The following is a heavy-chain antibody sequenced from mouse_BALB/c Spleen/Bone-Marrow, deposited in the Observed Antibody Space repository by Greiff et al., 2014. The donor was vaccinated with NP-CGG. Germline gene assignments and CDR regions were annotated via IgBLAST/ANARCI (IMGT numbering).Heavy chain of an antibody. CDR1: GFTFSDYY. V-gene: IGHV5-12*02. J-gene: IGHJ4*01. Sequence: EVQLLQSGGGLVQPGGSVKLSCATSGFTFSDYYMYWVRQSPEKSLEWVGYIAHGGGSTYYLDIVKGRVTISRDKAKNTLYLQMSGLKSEDTATYYCARQLAYAMDYWGQGTSVTVSS. CDR3: ARQLAYAMDY. D-gene: IGHD4-1*01. CDR2: IAHGGGST.